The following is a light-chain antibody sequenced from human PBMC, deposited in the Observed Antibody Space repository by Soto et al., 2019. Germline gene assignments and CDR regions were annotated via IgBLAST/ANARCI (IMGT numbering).Light chain of an antibody. CDR1: QSVTGSY. CDR3: HQYGSSPRT. Sequence: EIVMTQSPGTLSLSPGERATFSCRASQSVTGSYLAWYQQKPGQAPRLLIYGASRRATGIPDRFSGSGSGTDFTVTISRLEPEDFAVYYCHQYGSSPRTFGQGTKVDIK. J-gene: IGKJ1*01. V-gene: IGKV3-20*01. CDR2: GAS.